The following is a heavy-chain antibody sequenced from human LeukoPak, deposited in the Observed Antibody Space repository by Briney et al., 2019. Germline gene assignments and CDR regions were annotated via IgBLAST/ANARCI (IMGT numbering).Heavy chain of an antibody. CDR3: ARVVGGKTKYYFDY. Sequence: PSETLSLTCTVSGGSISSGGYYWSWIRQHPGKGLEWIGYIYYSGSTYYNPSLKSRVTISVDTSKNQFSLKLSSVTAADTAVYYCARVVGGKTKYYFDYWGQGTLVTVSS. V-gene: IGHV4-31*03. CDR2: IYYSGST. J-gene: IGHJ4*02. CDR1: GGSISSGGYY. D-gene: IGHD2-15*01.